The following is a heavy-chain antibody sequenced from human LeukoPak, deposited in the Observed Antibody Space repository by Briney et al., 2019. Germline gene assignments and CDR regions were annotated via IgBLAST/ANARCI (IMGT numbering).Heavy chain of an antibody. Sequence: ASETLSLTCAVYGGSFSGYYWSWIRQPPGKGLEWIGEINHSGSTNYNPSLKSRVTISVDTSKNQFSLKLSSVTAADTAVYYCARGHRRYCSNTSCYTLNWFDPWGQGTLVTVSS. J-gene: IGHJ5*02. D-gene: IGHD2-2*02. CDR1: GGSFSGYY. V-gene: IGHV4-34*01. CDR2: INHSGST. CDR3: ARGHRRYCSNTSCYTLNWFDP.